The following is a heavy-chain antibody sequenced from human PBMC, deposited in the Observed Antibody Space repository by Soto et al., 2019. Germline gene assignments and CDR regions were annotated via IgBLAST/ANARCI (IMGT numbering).Heavy chain of an antibody. Sequence: ASVKVSCKASGYTFTSYYMHWVRQAPGQGLEWMGIINPSGGSTSYAQKLQGRVTMTRDTSTSTVYMELSSLRSEDTAVYYCARELGDILTGYVGYYYYGMDVWGQGTTVTVSS. J-gene: IGHJ6*02. D-gene: IGHD3-9*01. CDR2: INPSGGST. CDR1: GYTFTSYY. CDR3: ARELGDILTGYVGYYYYGMDV. V-gene: IGHV1-46*03.